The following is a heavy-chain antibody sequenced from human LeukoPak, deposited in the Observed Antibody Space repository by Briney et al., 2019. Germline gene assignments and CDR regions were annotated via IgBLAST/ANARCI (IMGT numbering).Heavy chain of an antibody. Sequence: PGGSLRLSCAASGFTFSSYAMHWVRQAPGKGLEWVAVISYDGSNKYYADSVKGRFTISRDNSKNTLYLQMNSLRAEDTAVYYCARDSSSSWVWGQGTLVTVSS. CDR3: ARDSSSSWV. D-gene: IGHD6-13*01. V-gene: IGHV3-30-3*01. CDR1: GFTFSSYA. J-gene: IGHJ4*02. CDR2: ISYDGSNK.